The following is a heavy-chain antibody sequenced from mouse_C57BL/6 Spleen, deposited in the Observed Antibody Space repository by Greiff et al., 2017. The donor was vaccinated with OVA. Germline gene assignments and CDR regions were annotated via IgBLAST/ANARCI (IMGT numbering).Heavy chain of an antibody. CDR1: GFTFSDYY. Sequence: EVKLMESEGGLVQPGSSMKLSCTASGFTFSDYYMAWVRQVPEKGLEWVANINYDGSSTYYMDSLKSRFIISRDNAKNILYLQMSSLKSEDTATYYCARDRGYGPFDYWGKGTTLTVSS. CDR3: ARDRGYGPFDY. J-gene: IGHJ2*01. CDR2: INYDGSST. D-gene: IGHD1-2*01. V-gene: IGHV5-16*01.